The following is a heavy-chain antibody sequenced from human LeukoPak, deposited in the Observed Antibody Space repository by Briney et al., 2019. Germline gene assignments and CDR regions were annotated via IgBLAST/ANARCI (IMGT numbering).Heavy chain of an antibody. J-gene: IGHJ4*02. CDR1: GYSFTINY. V-gene: IGHV1-46*01. CDR3: ARDQEAFDY. CDR2: IYSRDGST. Sequence: ASVTVSCTASGYSFTINYIHWVRQAPGQGLEWMGMIYSRDGSTSYAQKFQGRVTVTRDTSTSTVHMELSGLRSEDTAVYYCARDQEAFDYWGQGTLVTVSS.